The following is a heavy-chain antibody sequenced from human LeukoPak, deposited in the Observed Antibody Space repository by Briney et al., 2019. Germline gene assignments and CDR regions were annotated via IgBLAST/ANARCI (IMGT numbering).Heavy chain of an antibody. D-gene: IGHD2-8*02. CDR1: GGSISSSY. Sequence: SETLSLTCTVSGGSISSSYWSWIRQSAGKGLEWIGRIYSSGSSDYNPSLKSRVTMSVDTSKNQFSLELSSVTAADTAVYYCARGCVVSSGTGFDYWGQGTLVTVSS. CDR2: IYSSGSS. CDR3: ARGCVVSSGTGFDY. J-gene: IGHJ4*02. V-gene: IGHV4-4*07.